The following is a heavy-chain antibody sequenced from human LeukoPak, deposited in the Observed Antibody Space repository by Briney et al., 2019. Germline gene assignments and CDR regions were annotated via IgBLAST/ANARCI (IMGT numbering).Heavy chain of an antibody. CDR3: ARYGNYDFWSGYYF. D-gene: IGHD3-3*01. CDR1: GGSVSSGSYY. CDR2: IYYSGST. V-gene: IGHV4-61*01. Sequence: SETLSLTCTVSGGSVSSGSYYWSWIRQPPGKGLEWIGYIYYSGSTNYNPSLKSRVTTSVDTSKNQFSLKLSSVTAADTAVYYCARYGNYDFWSGYYFWGQGTLVTVSS. J-gene: IGHJ4*02.